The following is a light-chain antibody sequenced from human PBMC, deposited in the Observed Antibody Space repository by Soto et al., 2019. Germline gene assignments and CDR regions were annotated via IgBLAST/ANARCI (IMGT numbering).Light chain of an antibody. CDR2: GAS. CDR3: QQYGSSPVT. J-gene: IGKJ1*01. CDR1: QIVSSSY. Sequence: EIMLTQSPGTLSLSPGERATLSCRASQIVSSSYLAWYQQKPGQAPRLLIYGASSRATGIPDRFSGSGSGTDFTLTISRLEPEDFAVYYCQQYGSSPVTFGQGTKVDIK. V-gene: IGKV3-20*01.